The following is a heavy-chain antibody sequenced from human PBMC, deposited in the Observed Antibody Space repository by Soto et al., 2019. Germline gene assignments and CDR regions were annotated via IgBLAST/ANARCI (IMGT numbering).Heavy chain of an antibody. V-gene: IGHV1-69*01. CDR2: IIPVFGTA. J-gene: IGHJ6*02. D-gene: IGHD6-13*01. CDR3: ARETPSAAAAYYYYGLDV. Sequence: QVQLVQSGAEVKKAGSSVKVSCKVSGGTFSSYFINWVRQAPGQGLEWVGGIIPVFGTASYAEKFQGRVTITADESTSTAYMELSRLRSDDTAVYYCARETPSAAAAYYYYGLDVWGQATTVTVPS. CDR1: GGTFSSYF.